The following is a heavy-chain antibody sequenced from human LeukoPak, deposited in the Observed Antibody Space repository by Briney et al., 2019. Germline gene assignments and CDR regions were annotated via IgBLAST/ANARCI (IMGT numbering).Heavy chain of an antibody. J-gene: IGHJ3*02. CDR2: IIPIFGTA. CDR3: AGDPFGSYDAFDI. V-gene: IGHV1-69*13. D-gene: IGHD1-26*01. Sequence: GASVKVSCKASGGTFSSYAISWVRQAPGQGLEWMGGIIPIFGTANYAQKFQGRVTITADESTSTAYMELSSLRSEDTAVYYCAGDPFGSYDAFDIWGQGTMVTVSS. CDR1: GGTFSSYA.